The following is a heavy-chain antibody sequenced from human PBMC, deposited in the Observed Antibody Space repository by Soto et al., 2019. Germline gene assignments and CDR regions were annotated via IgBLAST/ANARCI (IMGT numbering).Heavy chain of an antibody. CDR1: GYPFTSYY. CDR3: ARVNYNPRGYSYGMDV. Sequence: QVQLVQSEAAVKKPGASVKVSCRASGYPFTSYYINWVRQATGQGLEWMGWMNPYTDDTGYAQRFQGRVTMTRDTSISTAYMELSSLRSEDTAVYYCARVNYNPRGYSYGMDVWGQGITVTVSS. J-gene: IGHJ6*02. CDR2: MNPYTDDT. V-gene: IGHV1-8*01. D-gene: IGHD1-7*01.